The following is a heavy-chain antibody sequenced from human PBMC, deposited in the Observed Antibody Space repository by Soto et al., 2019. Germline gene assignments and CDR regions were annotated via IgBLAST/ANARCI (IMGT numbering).Heavy chain of an antibody. CDR3: ARLGSSGWYPGSYFDY. V-gene: IGHV4-39*01. D-gene: IGHD6-19*01. CDR1: GGSITRNNHY. Sequence: QLQLQESGPGLVKPSETLSLTCIVSGGSITRNNHYWGWIRQSPGKGLEWIGIILYSGSTNYNPPLKSRVTLSVETSKNQSSLKMSSVTAADTARYYCARLGSSGWYPGSYFDYWGQGTLVTVSS. J-gene: IGHJ4*02. CDR2: ILYSGST.